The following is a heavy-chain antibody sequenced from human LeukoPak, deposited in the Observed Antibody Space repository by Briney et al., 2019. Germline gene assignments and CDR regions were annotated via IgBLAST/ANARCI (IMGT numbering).Heavy chain of an antibody. CDR1: GGSISSYY. CDR2: IYYSGST. Sequence: PSETLSLTRTVSGGSISSYYWSWIRQPPGKGLEWIGNIYYSGSTNYNPSLKSRVTISVDTSKNQFSLKLSSVTAADTAVYYCARTTEGGYTYGYFYYYYMDVWGKGTTVTVSS. V-gene: IGHV4-59*01. CDR3: ARTTEGGYTYGYFYYYYMDV. J-gene: IGHJ6*03. D-gene: IGHD5-18*01.